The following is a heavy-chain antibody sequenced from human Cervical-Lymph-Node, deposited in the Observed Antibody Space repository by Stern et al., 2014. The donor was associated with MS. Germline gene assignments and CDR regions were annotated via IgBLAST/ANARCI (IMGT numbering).Heavy chain of an antibody. D-gene: IGHD3-3*01. CDR2: LYTDAST. CDR3: ARAIFGVNTAAMAPDAFDT. V-gene: IGHV3-53*01. Sequence: VQLVESGGGLIQPGGSLRLSCAAPGFTVSNNYMSWVRQAPGKGLEWVSLLYTDASTHYAGSVIGRFTISIDSSKTRLCLQMNTLRAEDTAVYYCARAIFGVNTAAMAPDAFDTWGQGTMVTVSS. J-gene: IGHJ3*02. CDR1: GFTVSNNY.